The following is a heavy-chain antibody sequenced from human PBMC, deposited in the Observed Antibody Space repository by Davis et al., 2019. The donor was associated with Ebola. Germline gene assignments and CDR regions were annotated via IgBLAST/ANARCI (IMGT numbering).Heavy chain of an antibody. CDR2: IYYSGST. D-gene: IGHD6-19*01. V-gene: IGHV4-59*01. CDR1: GGSISTYY. J-gene: IGHJ4*02. CDR3: ARGAVAGLPFDY. Sequence: SETLSLTCTASGGSISTYYWSWIRQPPGKGLEWIGYIYYSGSTNYNPSLKSRVTISVDTSKNQFSLKLSSVTAADTAVYYCARGAVAGLPFDYWGQGTLVTVSS.